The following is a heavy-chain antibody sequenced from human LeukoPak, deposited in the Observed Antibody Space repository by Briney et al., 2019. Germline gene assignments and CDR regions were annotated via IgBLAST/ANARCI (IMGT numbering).Heavy chain of an antibody. J-gene: IGHJ6*02. Sequence: ASVKVSCKVSGYTLTELSMHWVRQAPGKGLEWMGGFDPEDGETIYAQKFQGRVTMTEDTSTDTAYMELSSLRSEDTAVYYCATSQSVGGATLPDYYYYGMDVWGQGTTVTVSS. CDR1: GYTLTELS. V-gene: IGHV1-24*01. CDR2: FDPEDGET. CDR3: ATSQSVGGATLPDYYYYGMDV. D-gene: IGHD1-26*01.